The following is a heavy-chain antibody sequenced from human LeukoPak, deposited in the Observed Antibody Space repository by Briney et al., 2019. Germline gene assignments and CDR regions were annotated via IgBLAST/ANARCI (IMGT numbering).Heavy chain of an antibody. V-gene: IGHV4-31*03. CDR1: GDSISSGTYY. J-gene: IGHJ5*02. Sequence: PSQTLSLTCTVSGDSISSGTYYWSWIRQHPGKAPEWIGNIYYSGGTYYNPSLKSRVTMSVDTSKNQFSLKLKAVTAADTAIYYCARDRGEYRGHYSWFDPWGQGTLVTVSS. CDR3: ARDRGEYRGHYSWFDP. D-gene: IGHD3-22*01. CDR2: IYYSGGT.